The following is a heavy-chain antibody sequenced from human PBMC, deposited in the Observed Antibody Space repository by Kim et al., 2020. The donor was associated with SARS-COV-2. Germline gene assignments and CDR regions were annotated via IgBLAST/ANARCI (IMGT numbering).Heavy chain of an antibody. CDR2: IVVGSGNT. CDR1: GFTFTSSA. Sequence: SVKVSCKASGFTFTSSAMQWVRQARGERLEWIGWIVVGSGNTNYAQKFQERVTITWDISTSTAYMELSSLRSEDTAVYYCAAAVVREYYYYYMDVWGKGTTVTVS. CDR3: AAAVVREYYYYYMDV. J-gene: IGHJ6*03. D-gene: IGHD3-22*01. V-gene: IGHV1-58*02.